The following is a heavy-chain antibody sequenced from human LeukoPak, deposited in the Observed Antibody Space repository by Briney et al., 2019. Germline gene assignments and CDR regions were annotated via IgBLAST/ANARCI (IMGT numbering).Heavy chain of an antibody. V-gene: IGHV4-34*01. CDR3: ARVRTHHYYGSGSYPYNWFDP. CDR2: INHSGST. CDR1: GGSFSGYY. J-gene: IGHJ5*02. D-gene: IGHD3-10*01. Sequence: SETLSLTCAVYGGSFSGYYWSWIRQPPGKGLEWIGEINHSGSTNYNPSLKSRVTISVDTSKNQFSLKLSSVTAADTAVYYCARVRTHHYYGSGSYPYNWFDPWGQGTLVTVSS.